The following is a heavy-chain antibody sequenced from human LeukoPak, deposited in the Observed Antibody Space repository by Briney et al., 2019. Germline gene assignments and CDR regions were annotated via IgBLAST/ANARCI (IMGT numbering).Heavy chain of an antibody. CDR3: ARGDAWTFDY. CDR1: GYTFTSYG. V-gene: IGHV1-2*02. D-gene: IGHD3/OR15-3a*01. Sequence: GASVKVSCKASGYTFTSYGISWVRQAPGQGLEWMGWINPNSGGTNYAQKFQGGVTMTRDTSISTAYMELSRLRSDDTAVYYCARGDAWTFDYWGQGTLVTVSS. CDR2: INPNSGGT. J-gene: IGHJ4*02.